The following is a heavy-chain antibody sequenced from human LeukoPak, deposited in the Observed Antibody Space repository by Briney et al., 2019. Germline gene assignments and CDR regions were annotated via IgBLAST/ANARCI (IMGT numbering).Heavy chain of an antibody. V-gene: IGHV3-30-3*01. CDR1: GFTFSSYA. Sequence: GGSLRLSCAASGFTFSSYAMHWVRQAPGKGLEWVAVISYDGSNKYYADSVKGRFTISRDNSKNMLYLQMNSLRAEDTAVYYCARDQEERFLEWLLSASSPCFGYWGQGTLVTVSS. D-gene: IGHD3-3*01. CDR2: ISYDGSNK. J-gene: IGHJ4*02. CDR3: ARDQEERFLEWLLSASSPCFGY.